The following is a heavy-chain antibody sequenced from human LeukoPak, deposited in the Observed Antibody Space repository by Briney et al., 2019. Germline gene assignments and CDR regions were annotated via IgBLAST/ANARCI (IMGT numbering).Heavy chain of an antibody. D-gene: IGHD2-2*01. CDR3: AKDYVIVVVPDAFDI. CDR1: GFSVRGSF. J-gene: IGHJ3*02. CDR2: LSNTENS. V-gene: IGHV3-66*01. Sequence: GGSLRLSCAASGFSVRGSFMNWVRQAPGKGLEWVSLLSNTENSFYADSVKGRFTLSRDNSKNTLYLQMNSLRAEDTAVYYCAKDYVIVVVPDAFDIWGQGTMVTVSS.